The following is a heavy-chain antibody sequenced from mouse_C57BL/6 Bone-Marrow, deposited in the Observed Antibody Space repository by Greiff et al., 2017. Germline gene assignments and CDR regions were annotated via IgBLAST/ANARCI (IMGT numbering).Heavy chain of an antibody. CDR1: GFNIKDYY. Sequence: EVQLQQSGAELVKPGASVKLFCTASGFNIKDYYMHWVKQRTEQGLEWIGRIDPEDGETKYAPKFQGKATITADTSSNTAYLQLSSLTSEDTAVYYCARVWAIGNYDYYAMDYWGQGTSVTVSS. CDR3: ARVWAIGNYDYYAMDY. J-gene: IGHJ4*01. V-gene: IGHV14-2*01. CDR2: IDPEDGET. D-gene: IGHD2-1*01.